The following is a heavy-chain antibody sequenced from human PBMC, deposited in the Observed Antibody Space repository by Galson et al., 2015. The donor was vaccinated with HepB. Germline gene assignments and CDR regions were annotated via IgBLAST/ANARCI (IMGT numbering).Heavy chain of an antibody. CDR1: GYTFTSYY. CDR3: ARGLRDSSGYYLHFDY. CDR2: INPSGGST. J-gene: IGHJ4*02. Sequence: SVKVSCKASGYTFTSYYMHWVRQAPGQGLEWMGIINPSGGSTSYAQKFQGRVTMTRDTSTSTVYMELSSLRSEDTAVYYCARGLRDSSGYYLHFDYWGPGTLVTVSS. V-gene: IGHV1-46*01. D-gene: IGHD3-22*01.